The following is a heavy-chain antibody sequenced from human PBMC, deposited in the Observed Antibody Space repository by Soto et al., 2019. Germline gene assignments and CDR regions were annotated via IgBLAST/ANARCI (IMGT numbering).Heavy chain of an antibody. CDR1: GGSISSGDYY. CDR3: ARASAYTATDFDY. J-gene: IGHJ4*02. D-gene: IGHD2-15*01. Sequence: SETLSLTCTVSGGSISSGDYYWCWIRQPPGKGLEWIGSIFYSGNTHYNPALRSRLTISVDTSKNQFSLKLSSVTAADTAVYYCARASAYTATDFDYWGQGTLVTVSS. V-gene: IGHV4-30-4*01. CDR2: IFYSGNT.